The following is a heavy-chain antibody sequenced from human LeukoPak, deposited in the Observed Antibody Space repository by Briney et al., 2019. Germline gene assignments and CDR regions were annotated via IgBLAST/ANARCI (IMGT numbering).Heavy chain of an antibody. D-gene: IGHD3-22*01. CDR3: ARYTANTAGYSFDF. CDR1: GGSISSYY. Sequence: PSETLSLTCTVSGGSISSYYWSWIRQPPGKGLEWIGYIYYSGSTNYNPSLKSRVTMSVDTSKNQFSLKLASVTAASTAVYYCARYTANTAGYSFDFWGQGALVTVSS. J-gene: IGHJ4*02. CDR2: IYYSGST. V-gene: IGHV4-59*08.